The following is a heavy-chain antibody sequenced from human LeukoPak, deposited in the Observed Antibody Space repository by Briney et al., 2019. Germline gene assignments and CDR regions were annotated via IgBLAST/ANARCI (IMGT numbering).Heavy chain of an antibody. Sequence: GGSLRLSCAASGFTFSTYWMHWVRHAPGRGVVWVSRINRDGSSTNYADSVKGRFTISRDNAKNTLYLQMNSLRAEDTAVYYCARGGRGGNSAFDYWGQGTLVTVSS. CDR2: INRDGSST. J-gene: IGHJ4*02. CDR1: GFTFSTYW. V-gene: IGHV3-74*01. CDR3: ARGGRGGNSAFDY. D-gene: IGHD4-23*01.